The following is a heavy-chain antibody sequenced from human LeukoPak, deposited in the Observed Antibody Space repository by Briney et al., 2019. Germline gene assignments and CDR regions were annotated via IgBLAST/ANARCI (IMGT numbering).Heavy chain of an antibody. V-gene: IGHV3-74*03. CDR3: ARGSPLGGN. Sequence: GGSLRLSCAASGFTFSSSWMHWVRQAPGKGLVWVSHINSDGSNTKYADSVKGRFTISRDNAKNSLSLQMNSLRAEDTAVYYCARGSPLGGNWGQGTLVTVSS. J-gene: IGHJ4*02. CDR1: GFTFSSSW. CDR2: INSDGSNT.